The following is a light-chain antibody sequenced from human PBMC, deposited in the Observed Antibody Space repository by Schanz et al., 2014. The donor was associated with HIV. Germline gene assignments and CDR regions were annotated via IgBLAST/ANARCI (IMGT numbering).Light chain of an antibody. CDR3: QQYYSIPWT. V-gene: IGKV4-1*01. J-gene: IGKJ1*01. Sequence: DIVMTQSPDSLPVSLGERATITCKSSQSVLYSSNNETYLAWYQQKPGQPPKLLIYWASNRKVGVPDRFSGSVSGTDFTITISGLQAEDVAVYYCQQYYSIPWTFGQGTKVEIK. CDR2: WAS. CDR1: QSVLYSSNNETY.